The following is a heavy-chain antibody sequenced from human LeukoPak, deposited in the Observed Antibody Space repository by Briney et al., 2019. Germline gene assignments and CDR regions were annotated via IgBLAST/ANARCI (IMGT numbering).Heavy chain of an antibody. J-gene: IGHJ4*01. Sequence: SVKVSCKASGGTFSSYAISWVRQAPGQGLEWMGRIIPIFGTANYAQKFQGRVTITTDESTSTAYMELSSLRSEDTAVYYCASGFRWAYGDYETNWGHGTLVTVSS. CDR1: GGTFSSYA. V-gene: IGHV1-69*05. CDR2: IIPIFGTA. D-gene: IGHD4-17*01. CDR3: ASGFRWAYGDYETN.